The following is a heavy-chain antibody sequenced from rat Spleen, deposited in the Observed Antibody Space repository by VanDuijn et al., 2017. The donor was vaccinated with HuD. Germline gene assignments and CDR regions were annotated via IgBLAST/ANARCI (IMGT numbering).Heavy chain of an antibody. CDR3: ATDNNYFDY. Sequence: EVQLVESGGDLVQPGRSLKLSCAASGFTFSNYYMAWVRQAPGKGLEWVASINPDGSDTYYLDTVKGRFGISKDNAKSTLYLQMDSLRSEDTATYYCATDNNYFDYWGQGVMVTVSS. CDR2: INPDGSDT. CDR1: GFTFSNYY. J-gene: IGHJ2*01. D-gene: IGHD1-10*01. V-gene: IGHV5-29*01.